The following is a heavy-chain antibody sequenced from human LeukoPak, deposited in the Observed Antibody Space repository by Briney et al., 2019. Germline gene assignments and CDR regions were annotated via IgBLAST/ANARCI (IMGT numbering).Heavy chain of an antibody. J-gene: IGHJ3*02. CDR1: GGTFSSYA. CDR3: ARWGANDNDAFDI. D-gene: IGHD3-16*01. V-gene: IGHV1-69*01. CDR2: IIPIFGTA. Sequence: SVKVSCKASGGTFSSYAISWVRQAPGQGLEWMGGIIPIFGTANYAQKFQGRVTITADESTSTAYMELSSLRSEDTAVYYCARWGANDNDAFDIWGQGTMVTVSS.